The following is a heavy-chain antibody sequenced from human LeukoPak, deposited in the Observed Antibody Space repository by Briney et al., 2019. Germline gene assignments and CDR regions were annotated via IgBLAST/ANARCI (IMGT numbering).Heavy chain of an antibody. CDR3: ATGGAVPAT. V-gene: IGHV3-7*05. CDR2: IKEDGSQK. CDR1: GFSFSAYW. Sequence: GGTLRLSCAASGFSFSAYWMPWVRQPPGKGLERVANIKEDGSQKYYVDSVKGRFTVSRDNAKNALYLQMNSLRAEDTAVYYCATGGAVPATRGQGTLVTVSS. D-gene: IGHD6-19*01. J-gene: IGHJ4*02.